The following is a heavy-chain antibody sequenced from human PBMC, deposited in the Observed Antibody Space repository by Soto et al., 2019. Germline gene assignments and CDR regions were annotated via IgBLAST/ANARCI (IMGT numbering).Heavy chain of an antibody. CDR2: FDPSDAYT. J-gene: IGHJ6*04. V-gene: IGHV5-10-1*03. Sequence: DVQLVQSGAEGKKPGESLRISCKGSGYSFTSYWISWVRQMPGKGLEWMGRFDPSDAYTNNSPSFQGRVTISADKSISPAYLQWSSLKASDTAMYYCAKPLCTNDVWYELDYSMDVCGKGTTVTDCS. D-gene: IGHD2-8*01. CDR1: GYSFTSYW. CDR3: AKPLCTNDVWYELDYSMDV.